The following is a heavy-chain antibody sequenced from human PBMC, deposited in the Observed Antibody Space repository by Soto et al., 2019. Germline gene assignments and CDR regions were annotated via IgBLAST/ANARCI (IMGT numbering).Heavy chain of an antibody. CDR2: INPNSGGT. CDR1: GYTFTGYY. Sequence: GASVKVSCKASGYTFTGYYMHWLRQAPGQGLEWMGWINPNSGGTKSAQKFQGRVTMTRDSSFNTAYMELSRLRSEDTAVYYCARRKGDYYDSSGYHYYFDYWGQGTLVTVSS. J-gene: IGHJ4*02. CDR3: ARRKGDYYDSSGYHYYFDY. V-gene: IGHV1-2*02. D-gene: IGHD3-22*01.